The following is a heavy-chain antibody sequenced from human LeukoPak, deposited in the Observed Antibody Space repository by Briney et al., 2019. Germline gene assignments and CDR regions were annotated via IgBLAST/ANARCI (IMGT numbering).Heavy chain of an antibody. Sequence: ASVKVSCKASGYTFIGYYIHWVRQAPGQGPEWMGWINPNSGDTNHAQKFQGRVTMTRDTSITTAYMELSGLTSDDTAVYYCAREGYYASGSVDSWGQGSLVSVSS. CDR3: AREGYYASGSVDS. J-gene: IGHJ4*02. CDR1: GYTFIGYY. V-gene: IGHV1-2*02. CDR2: INPNSGDT. D-gene: IGHD3-10*01.